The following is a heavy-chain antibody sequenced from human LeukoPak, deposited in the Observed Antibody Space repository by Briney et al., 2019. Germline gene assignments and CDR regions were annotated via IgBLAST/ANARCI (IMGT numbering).Heavy chain of an antibody. Sequence: GGSLRLSCAASGFTFSSYAMHWVRQAPGKGLEYVSAISSNGGSTYYANSVKGRFTISRDNSKNTLYLQMGSLRAENMAVYYCARARGYDFWSGFWAWGQGTLVTVSS. D-gene: IGHD3-3*01. J-gene: IGHJ4*02. CDR2: ISSNGGST. CDR3: ARARGYDFWSGFWA. CDR1: GFTFSSYA. V-gene: IGHV3-64*01.